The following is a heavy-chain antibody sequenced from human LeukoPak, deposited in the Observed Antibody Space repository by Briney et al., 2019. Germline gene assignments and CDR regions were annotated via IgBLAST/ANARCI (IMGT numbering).Heavy chain of an antibody. CDR2: INHSGST. CDR1: GGSFSGYY. D-gene: IGHD2-15*01. Sequence: PSETLSLTCAVYGGSFSGYYWSWIRQPPGKGLEWIGEINHSGSTNYNPSLKSRVTISVDTSKNQFSLKLSSVTAADTAVYYCARSRVVAAAAVGYYYYYGTDVWGQGTTVTVSS. J-gene: IGHJ6*02. V-gene: IGHV4-34*01. CDR3: ARSRVVAAAAVGYYYYYGTDV.